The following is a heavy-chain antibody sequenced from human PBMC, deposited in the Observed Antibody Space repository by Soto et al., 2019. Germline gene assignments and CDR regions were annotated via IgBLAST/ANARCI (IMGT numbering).Heavy chain of an antibody. CDR1: GGTFSSYA. J-gene: IGHJ4*02. Sequence: SVKVSCKASGGTFSSYAISWVRQAPGQGLEWMGGIIPIFGTANYAQKFQGRVTITADESTSTAYMELSSLRSEDTAVNSCASEGGYYYDGSGYYRPHFDYWGQGTLVTVSS. CDR3: ASEGGYYYDGSGYYRPHFDY. V-gene: IGHV1-69*13. CDR2: IIPIFGTA. D-gene: IGHD3-22*01.